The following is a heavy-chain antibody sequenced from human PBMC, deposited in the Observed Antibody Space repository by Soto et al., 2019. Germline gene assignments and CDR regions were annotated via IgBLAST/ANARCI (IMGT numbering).Heavy chain of an antibody. CDR3: AIEVSSWFNWFDP. D-gene: IGHD6-13*01. CDR2: ISSSSSTI. CDR1: GFTFSSYS. V-gene: IGHV3-48*01. J-gene: IGHJ5*02. Sequence: EVQLVESGGGLVQPGGSLRLSCAASGFTFSSYSMNWVRQAPGKGLEWVSYISSSSSTIYYADSVKGRFTISRDNAKNSLYLQINSLRAEDTAVYYCAIEVSSWFNWFDPWGQGTLVTVSS.